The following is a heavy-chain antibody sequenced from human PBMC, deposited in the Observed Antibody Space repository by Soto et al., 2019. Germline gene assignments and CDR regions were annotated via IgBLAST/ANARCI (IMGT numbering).Heavy chain of an antibody. J-gene: IGHJ5*02. Sequence: PSETLSLTCAVYGGSFSGYYWSWIRQPPGKGLEWIGEINHSGSTNYNPSLKSRVTISVDTSKNQFSLKLSSVTAADTAVYYCARERIAARRYPYNWFDPWGQGTLVTVSS. CDR1: GGSFSGYY. CDR3: ARERIAARRYPYNWFDP. D-gene: IGHD6-6*01. CDR2: INHSGST. V-gene: IGHV4-34*01.